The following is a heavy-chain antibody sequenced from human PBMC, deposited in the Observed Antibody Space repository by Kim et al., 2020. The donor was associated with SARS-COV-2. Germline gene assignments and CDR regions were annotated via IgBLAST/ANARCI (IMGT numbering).Heavy chain of an antibody. V-gene: IGHV1-69*01. J-gene: IGHJ3*02. D-gene: IGHD6-13*01. CDR2: TA. Sequence: TANYAQKFQGRVTITADESTSTAYMELSSLRSEETAVYYCARQGSWGGDIWGQGTMVTVSS. CDR3: ARQGSWGGDI.